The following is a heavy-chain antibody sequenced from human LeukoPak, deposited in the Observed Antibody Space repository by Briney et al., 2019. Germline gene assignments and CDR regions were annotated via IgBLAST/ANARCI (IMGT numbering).Heavy chain of an antibody. V-gene: IGHV3-48*02. CDR3: ARDLYNSGGDY. D-gene: IGHD6-19*01. J-gene: IGHJ4*02. Sequence: GGSPRLSCAASGFPFSSYDMNWVRQAPGKGLEWLSYINSDSGTIYYADSVKGRFTISRDNAKNSLHLQMNSLRDEDTAVYYCARDLYNSGGDYWGQGTLVTVSS. CDR2: INSDSGTI. CDR1: GFPFSSYD.